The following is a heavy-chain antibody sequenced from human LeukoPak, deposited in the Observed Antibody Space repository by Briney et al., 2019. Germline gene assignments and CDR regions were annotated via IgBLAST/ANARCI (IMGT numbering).Heavy chain of an antibody. CDR1: GVSISSYY. CDR2: IYYSGST. J-gene: IGHJ6*02. Sequence: SETLSLTCTVSGVSISSYYWSWIRQPPGKGLEWIGYIYYSGSTNYNPSLKSRVTISVDTSKNQFSLKLSSVTAADTAVYYCARDLTFYCSSTSCYKNGMDVWGQGTTVTVSS. D-gene: IGHD2-2*02. CDR3: ARDLTFYCSSTSCYKNGMDV. V-gene: IGHV4-59*01.